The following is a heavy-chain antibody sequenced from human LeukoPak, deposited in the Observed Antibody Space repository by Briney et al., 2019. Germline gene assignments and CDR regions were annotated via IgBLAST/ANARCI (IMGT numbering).Heavy chain of an antibody. CDR2: ISPVFGSA. Sequence: SVKVSCKASEGTFSTFAITWVRQAPGQGLEWMGGISPVFGSANYAQKFQGRVAIATDDTTTTAYLELSSLRSEDTAVYFCATAGTRPRDNFFDSWGQGTLVTVSS. D-gene: IGHD5-24*01. CDR3: ATAGTRPRDNFFDS. J-gene: IGHJ4*02. CDR1: EGTFSTFA. V-gene: IGHV1-69*05.